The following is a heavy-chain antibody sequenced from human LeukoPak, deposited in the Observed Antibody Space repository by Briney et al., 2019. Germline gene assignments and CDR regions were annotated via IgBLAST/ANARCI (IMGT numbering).Heavy chain of an antibody. D-gene: IGHD3-10*01. CDR3: ARVLLWFGEPSHIDY. J-gene: IGHJ4*02. CDR2: ITAYNDNT. V-gene: IGHV1-18*01. Sequence: ASVKVSCKASGYTFTSYGISWVRQAPGQGLEWMGGITAYNDNTNYAQKLQGRVTMTTDTSTSTAYMELRSLRSDDTAVYYCARVLLWFGEPSHIDYWGQGTLVTVSS. CDR1: GYTFTSYG.